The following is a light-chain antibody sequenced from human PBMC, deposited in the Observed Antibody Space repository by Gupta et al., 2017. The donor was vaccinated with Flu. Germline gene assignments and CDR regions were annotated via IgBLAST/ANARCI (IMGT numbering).Light chain of an antibody. CDR3: QQYGSSPRT. Sequence: ERATLSCRASQSVSSNYLAWYQQKPGQAPRLLIYGASSRATGIPDRFSGSGSGTDFTLTISRLDPEDFAVYYCQQYGSSPRTFGQGTKVEIK. CDR1: QSVSSNY. V-gene: IGKV3-20*01. CDR2: GAS. J-gene: IGKJ1*01.